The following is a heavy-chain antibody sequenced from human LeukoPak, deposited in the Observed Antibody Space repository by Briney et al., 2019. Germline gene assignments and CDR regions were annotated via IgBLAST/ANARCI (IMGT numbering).Heavy chain of an antibody. CDR3: AREGHGSRYFDY. CDR1: GFTFRSYE. CDR2: LSGSGSTT. J-gene: IGHJ4*02. Sequence: PGGSLRLSCAASGFTFRSYEMNWVRQAPGKGLEWVSNLSGSGSTTYYADSVKGRFTISRDNAKNSLFLQMNSLRAEDTAVYYCAREGHGSRYFDYWGQGTLVTVSS. V-gene: IGHV3-48*03.